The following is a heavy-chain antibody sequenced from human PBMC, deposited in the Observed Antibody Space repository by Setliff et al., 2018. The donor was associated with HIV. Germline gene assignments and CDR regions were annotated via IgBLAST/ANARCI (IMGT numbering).Heavy chain of an antibody. CDR1: GDSISGSSYY. J-gene: IGHJ4*02. Sequence: LSLTCTVSGDSISGSSYYWGWIRQPPGKGLEWIGSIFYTGSTYYNPSLKSRVTISVDTSKNQSYLKLSSVPAADTAVYYCARGHPVGLRRQPPRFGYWGQGTLVTVSS. D-gene: IGHD1-1*01. V-gene: IGHV4-39*07. CDR3: ARGHPVGLRRQPPRFGY. CDR2: IFYTGST.